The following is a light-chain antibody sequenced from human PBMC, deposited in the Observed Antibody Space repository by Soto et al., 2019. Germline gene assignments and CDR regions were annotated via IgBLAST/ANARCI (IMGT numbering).Light chain of an antibody. V-gene: IGKV3-15*01. CDR2: VAS. J-gene: IGKJ4*01. Sequence: EIVMPQSPATLSVSPGERATLSCRPSQSVSSNLAWYQQKPGQTPNLLIYVASTRATGIPARFSGSGSGTELTLTISSLQSEDFAVYYCQQYNVWPLTFGGGTKVEFK. CDR3: QQYNVWPLT. CDR1: QSVSSN.